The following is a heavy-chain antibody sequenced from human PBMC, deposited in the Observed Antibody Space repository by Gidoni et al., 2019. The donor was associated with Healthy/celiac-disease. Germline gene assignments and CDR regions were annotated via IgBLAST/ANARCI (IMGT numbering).Heavy chain of an antibody. D-gene: IGHD3-3*01. CDR1: GYTFTSYD. Sequence: QVQLVQSGAEVKKPGATVKVSCKASGYTFTSYDINWVQQATGQGLEWMGWMNANSVNTGYAQKFQGRVTMTRNTSISTAYMELSSMRSEDTALYYCARGQNDFWSGYPINWFDPWGQGTLVTVSS. CDR2: MNANSVNT. CDR3: ARGQNDFWSGYPINWFDP. J-gene: IGHJ5*02. V-gene: IGHV1-8*02.